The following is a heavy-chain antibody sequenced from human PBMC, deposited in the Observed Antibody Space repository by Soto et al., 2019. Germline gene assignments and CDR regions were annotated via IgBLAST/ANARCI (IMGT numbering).Heavy chain of an antibody. J-gene: IGHJ4*02. D-gene: IGHD4-17*01. Sequence: EVQLVESGGGLVKPGGSLRLSCAASGFTVSSYSMNWVRQAPGKGLEWISSISWSSSYIYYADSVKGRFTISRDNAKNSLDLQMNSLRAEDTAVYYCARENDCDYGFDYWGQGTLVTVSS. V-gene: IGHV3-21*01. CDR3: ARENDCDYGFDY. CDR1: GFTVSSYS. CDR2: ISWSSSYI.